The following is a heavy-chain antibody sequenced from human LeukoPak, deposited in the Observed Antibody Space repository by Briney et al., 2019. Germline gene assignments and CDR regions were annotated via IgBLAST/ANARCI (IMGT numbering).Heavy chain of an antibody. CDR1: GFTFSTYW. Sequence: GGSLRLSCAASGFTFSTYWMHWVRQAPGKGLVWVSRINSDGSSTNYADSVKGRFTISRDNAKNTLYLQMNSLRAEDTAVYYCARGSYDDSGYLPFDYWGQGTLVTVSS. D-gene: IGHD3-22*01. V-gene: IGHV3-74*01. CDR3: ARGSYDDSGYLPFDY. CDR2: INSDGSST. J-gene: IGHJ4*02.